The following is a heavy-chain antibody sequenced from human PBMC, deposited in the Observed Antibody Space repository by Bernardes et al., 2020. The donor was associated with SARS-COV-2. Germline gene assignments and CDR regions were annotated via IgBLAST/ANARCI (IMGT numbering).Heavy chain of an antibody. Sequence: GKGEGKGAGETRKEGARHWGRQAPGKGLEWMGGFDPEDGETIYAQKFQGRVTMTEDTSTDTAYMELSSLRSEDTAVYYCATGVVVVPAAPNWFDPWGQGTLVIVSS. CDR3: ATGVVVVPAAPNWFDP. D-gene: IGHD2-2*01. J-gene: IGHJ5*02. CDR2: FDPEDGET. CDR1: GETRKEGA. V-gene: IGHV1-24*01.